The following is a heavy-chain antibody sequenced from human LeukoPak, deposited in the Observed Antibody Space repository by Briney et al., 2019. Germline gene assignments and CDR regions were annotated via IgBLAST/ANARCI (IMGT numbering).Heavy chain of an antibody. CDR3: ARYCGAASCYSGFDY. CDR2: ISGDGGT. CDR1: GFTFGSYV. J-gene: IGHJ4*02. Sequence: GGSLRLSCAGSGFTFGSYVMSWVRQAPGKGPEWVSAISGDGGTYYADSVKGRFTISRDNSKNTLYLQMNSLGGEDTALYYCARYCGAASCYSGFDYWGQGTLVTVAS. D-gene: IGHD2-15*01. V-gene: IGHV3-23*01.